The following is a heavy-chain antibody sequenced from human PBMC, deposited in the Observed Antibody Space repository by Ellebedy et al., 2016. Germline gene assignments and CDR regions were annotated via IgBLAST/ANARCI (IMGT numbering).Heavy chain of an antibody. CDR1: GFTFSSYA. CDR3: AKDEGSIVGATNPLDY. Sequence: GESLKISXAASGFTFSSYAMSWVRQAPGKGLEWVSAISGSGGSTYYADSVKGRFTISRDNSKNTLYLQMNSLRAEDTAVYYCAKDEGSIVGATNPLDYWGQGTLVTVSS. J-gene: IGHJ4*02. V-gene: IGHV3-23*01. CDR2: ISGSGGST. D-gene: IGHD1-26*01.